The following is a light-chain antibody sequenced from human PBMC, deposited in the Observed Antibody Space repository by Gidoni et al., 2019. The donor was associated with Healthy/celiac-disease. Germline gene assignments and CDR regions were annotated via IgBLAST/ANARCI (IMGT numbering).Light chain of an antibody. CDR1: QSLLHSNGYNY. CDR2: LGS. V-gene: IGKV2-28*01. J-gene: IGKJ5*01. CDR3: MQAQQTPPT. Sequence: DIVMTLSPLSLPVTPGEPASISCRSSQSLLHSNGYNYLDWYLQKPGQSPQLLIYLGSNRASGVPDRFSGSGSGTDFTLKINRVEAEDVGVYYCMQAQQTPPTFGQGTRLEIK.